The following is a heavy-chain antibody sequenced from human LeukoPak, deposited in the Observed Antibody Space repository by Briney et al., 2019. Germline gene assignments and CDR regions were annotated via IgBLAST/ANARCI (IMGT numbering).Heavy chain of an antibody. CDR1: GFTFSSYS. CDR2: ISSSSSYI. J-gene: IGHJ4*02. D-gene: IGHD6-13*01. CDR3: ARTPGIAAAGTNY. Sequence: PGGSLRLSCAASGFTFSSYSMNWVRQAPGKGLEWVSSISSSSSYIYYADSVKGRFTISRDNAKNSLYLQMNSLRAEDTAVYHCARTPGIAAAGTNYWGQGTLVTISS. V-gene: IGHV3-21*01.